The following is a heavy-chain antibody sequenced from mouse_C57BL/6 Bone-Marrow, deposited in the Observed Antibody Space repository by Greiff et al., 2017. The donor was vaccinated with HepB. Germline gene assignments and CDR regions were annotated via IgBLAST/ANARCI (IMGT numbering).Heavy chain of an antibody. CDR2: IDPENGDT. CDR3: TSITTVYYYAMDY. Sequence: EVQLQQSGAELVRPGASVKLSCTASGFTIKDDYMHWVKQRPEQGLEWIGWIDPENGDTEYASKFKGKATITADTSSTTTYLQISSLTSEDTAVYYCTSITTVYYYAMDYWGQGTSVTVSS. V-gene: IGHV14-4*01. D-gene: IGHD1-1*01. J-gene: IGHJ4*01. CDR1: GFTIKDDY.